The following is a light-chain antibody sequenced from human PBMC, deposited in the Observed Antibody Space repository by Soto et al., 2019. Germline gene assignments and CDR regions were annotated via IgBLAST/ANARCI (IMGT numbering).Light chain of an antibody. CDR2: AAS. CDR3: QQYRGSPRT. Sequence: EMVLTQSPGTLSLSPGERATLSCRASQSVSSSYLAWYQQKPGQAPRLLIYAASSRATGIPDRLSGSGSGTDFTVNTSRLEHEDFAVYYCQQYRGSPRTFGQETNVEIK. J-gene: IGKJ1*01. V-gene: IGKV3-20*01. CDR1: QSVSSSY.